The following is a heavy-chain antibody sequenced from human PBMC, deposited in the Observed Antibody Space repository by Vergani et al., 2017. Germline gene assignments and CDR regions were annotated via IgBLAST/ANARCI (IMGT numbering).Heavy chain of an antibody. Sequence: EVQLLESGGGLVQPGWSLRLSCAASGFTFSSYAMSWVRQAPGKGLEWVSAISGSGGRTYYADSVTGRFTISRDNSKNTLFLQLKTLRAEDTCVYYCAKDYNIMGALHYWGQGTLVAVSS. CDR1: GFTFSSYA. CDR2: ISGSGGRT. D-gene: IGHD5-12*01. V-gene: IGHV3-23*01. J-gene: IGHJ4*02. CDR3: AKDYNIMGALHY.